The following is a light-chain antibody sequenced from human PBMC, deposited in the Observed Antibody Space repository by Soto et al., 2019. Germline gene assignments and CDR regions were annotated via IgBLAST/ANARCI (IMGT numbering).Light chain of an antibody. CDR1: QSISNY. Sequence: DIQMTQSPSSLSASVGDRVTITCRASQSISNYLNWYQQKPGKAPKLLIYEAASLQSGVPSRFSGSGSGTDFTLTVSSLQPEDSATYYCQQSYSTPGTFGQGTKVDI. J-gene: IGKJ1*01. CDR2: EAA. CDR3: QQSYSTPGT. V-gene: IGKV1-39*01.